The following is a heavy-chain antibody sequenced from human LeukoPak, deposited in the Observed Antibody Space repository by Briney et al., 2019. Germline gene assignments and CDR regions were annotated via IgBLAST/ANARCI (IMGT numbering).Heavy chain of an antibody. V-gene: IGHV3-48*04. CDR3: ARGGGYSYGYGVVFDY. CDR2: ISSSGSTI. D-gene: IGHD5-18*01. CDR1: GFTFNSYS. Sequence: GGSLRLSCAASGFTFNSYSMNWVRQAPGKGLEWVSYISSSGSTIYYADSVKGRFTISRDNAKNSLYLQMNSLRAEDTAVYYCARGGGYSYGYGVVFDYWGQGTLVTVSS. J-gene: IGHJ4*02.